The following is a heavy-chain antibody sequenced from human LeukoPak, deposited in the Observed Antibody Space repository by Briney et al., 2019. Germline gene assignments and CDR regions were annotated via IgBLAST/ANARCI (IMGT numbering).Heavy chain of an antibody. CDR3: ARIAAALNWFDP. Sequence: ASVKVSCKASGYTFTGYYMHWVRQAPGRGLEWMGWINPNSGNINYAQKFEGRVTMTRDTSISTAYMELSRLRFDDTAVYYCARIAAALNWFDPWGQGTLVTVSS. J-gene: IGHJ5*02. D-gene: IGHD6-13*01. V-gene: IGHV1-2*02. CDR1: GYTFTGYY. CDR2: INPNSGNI.